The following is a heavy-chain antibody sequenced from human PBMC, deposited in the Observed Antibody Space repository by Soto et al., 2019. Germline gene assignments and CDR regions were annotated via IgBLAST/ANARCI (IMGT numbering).Heavy chain of an antibody. J-gene: IGHJ6*02. CDR1: RRSISGYS. D-gene: IGHD6-6*01. CDR2: IYYSGST. V-gene: IGHV4-59*12. CDR3: ARGSSIAGLYYGMDV. Sequence: SETLSLTCTVSRRSISGYSWSWITQPPGKGLEWIVYIYYSGSTDYNPSLKSRVTISVDTSKNQFSLKLSSVTAADTAVYYCARGSSIAGLYYGMDVWGQGTTVT.